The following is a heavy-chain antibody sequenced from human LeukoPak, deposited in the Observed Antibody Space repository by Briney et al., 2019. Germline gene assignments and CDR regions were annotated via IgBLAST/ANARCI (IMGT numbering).Heavy chain of an antibody. CDR2: INHSGST. J-gene: IGHJ5*02. CDR1: GGSFSGYF. V-gene: IGHV4-34*01. D-gene: IGHD3-10*01. Sequence: SETLSLTCAVYGGSFSGYFWSWIRQPPGKGLEWIGEINHSGSTNYNPSLKSRVTISVDTSKNQFSLKLSSVTAADTAVYYCARGLLCNYGQNWFDPWGQGTLVTVSS. CDR3: ARGLLCNYGQNWFDP.